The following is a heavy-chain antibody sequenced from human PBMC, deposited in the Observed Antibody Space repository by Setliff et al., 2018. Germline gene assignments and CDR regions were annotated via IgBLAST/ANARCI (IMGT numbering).Heavy chain of an antibody. J-gene: IGHJ4*02. CDR3: ARALRYGGYLLAY. Sequence: PGESLKISCKGSGYNFNNYWIGWVRQVPGKGLAWMGIIYLGDSDTRYSPSFQGHVTISADKSTRTAYLQWNRLKASDTAIYYCARALRYGGYLLAYWGQGTMVTVAS. D-gene: IGHD5-12*01. CDR1: GYNFNNYW. CDR2: IYLGDSDT. V-gene: IGHV5-51*01.